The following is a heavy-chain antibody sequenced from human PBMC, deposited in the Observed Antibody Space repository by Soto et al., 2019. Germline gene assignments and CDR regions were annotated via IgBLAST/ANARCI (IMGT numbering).Heavy chain of an antibody. V-gene: IGHV3-23*01. D-gene: IGHD1-26*01. J-gene: IGHJ4*02. CDR2: ISGSGDST. Sequence: EVQLLESGGGLVQPGGSLRLSCAASGFTFSNYAMNWVRQAPGKGLEWVSVISGSGDSTYYEDSVKGRFTISRDNSKNTLYQQMNSLRAEDTAIYYCARRGSGSYYDYWGQGTLVTVSS. CDR1: GFTFSNYA. CDR3: ARRGSGSYYDY.